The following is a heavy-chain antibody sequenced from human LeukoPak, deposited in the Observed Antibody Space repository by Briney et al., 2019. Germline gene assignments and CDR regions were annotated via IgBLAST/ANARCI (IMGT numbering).Heavy chain of an antibody. CDR1: GLTFTSYA. V-gene: IGHV3-23*01. J-gene: IGHJ6*03. CDR2: ISGSGGGT. CDR3: AKAPRFGDHATEYYYYYMHV. Sequence: GGSLRLSRAASGLTFTSYAMSWVRQAPGKGLEWVSSISGSGGGTFYADSVKGRFTISRDNSKNTLYLQMNSLRVEDTAVYYCAKAPRFGDHATEYYYYYMHVWGKGTTVTVSS. D-gene: IGHD3-16*01.